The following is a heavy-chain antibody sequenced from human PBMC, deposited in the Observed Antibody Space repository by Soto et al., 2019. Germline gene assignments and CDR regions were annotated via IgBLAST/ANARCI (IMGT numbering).Heavy chain of an antibody. CDR3: ARGPMVRGVIIWRGWHYDGMDV. D-gene: IGHD3-10*01. Sequence: SEALSLTCTVSGFYISRGVYYWSWRRQHPGKGLEWIGYIYYSVSTYYNPSLKSRVTISVDTSKNQFSLKLSSVTAADTAVYYCARGPMVRGVIIWRGWHYDGMDVWGQGTTVTVSS. V-gene: IGHV4-31*03. CDR1: GFYISRGVYY. CDR2: IYYSVST. J-gene: IGHJ6*02.